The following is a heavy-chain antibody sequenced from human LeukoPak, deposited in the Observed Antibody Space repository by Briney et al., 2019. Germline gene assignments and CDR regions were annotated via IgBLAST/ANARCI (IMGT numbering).Heavy chain of an antibody. Sequence: VASVKVSCKASGYTFTSYGISWVRQAPGQGLEWMGWISAYNGNTNYAQKLQGRVTMTTDTSTSTAYMELRSLRSDDTAVYYCARDAAATPYYYGMDVWGQGTTVTVSS. V-gene: IGHV1-18*01. D-gene: IGHD2-15*01. J-gene: IGHJ6*02. CDR3: ARDAAATPYYYGMDV. CDR2: ISAYNGNT. CDR1: GYTFTSYG.